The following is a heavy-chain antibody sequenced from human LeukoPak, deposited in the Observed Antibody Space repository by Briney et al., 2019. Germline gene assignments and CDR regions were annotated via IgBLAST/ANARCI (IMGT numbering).Heavy chain of an antibody. D-gene: IGHD5-24*01. J-gene: IGHJ4*02. CDR1: GYTFISYG. V-gene: IGHV1-18*01. CDR3: ARDPVGRDGYNQGEVVDY. Sequence: ASPKVSSKASGYTFISYGISWGRRAPGQRLEWMGGISGYIGNTTYTQNLQGRVTMTPETSTSTASMKLRSLRSDDTAVYYCARDPVGRDGYNQGEVVDYWGQGTLVTVSS. CDR2: ISGYIGNT.